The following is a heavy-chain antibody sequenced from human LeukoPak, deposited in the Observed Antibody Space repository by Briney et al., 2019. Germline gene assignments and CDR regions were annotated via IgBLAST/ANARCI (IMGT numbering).Heavy chain of an antibody. Sequence: GGSLRLSCAASGFTFSSYDLNWVRQAPGKGLEWISYISSSGTTISYADSVKGRFTISRDNTENSLFLQMNSLRVEDTAVYYCARDPPTTLSLDQWGQGTLVTVSS. CDR1: GFTFSSYD. V-gene: IGHV3-48*03. CDR3: ARDPPTTLSLDQ. J-gene: IGHJ5*02. D-gene: IGHD1-1*01. CDR2: ISSSGTTI.